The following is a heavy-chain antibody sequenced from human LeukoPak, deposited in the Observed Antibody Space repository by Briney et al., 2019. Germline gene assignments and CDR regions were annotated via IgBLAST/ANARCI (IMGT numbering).Heavy chain of an antibody. Sequence: ASVKVSCKASGYTFTCHYMHWVRQAPGQGLEWMGRINPNSGGTNYAQKFQGRVTMTRDTSITTAYIELSRLRSADTDVYYCARNDYATDYFDYWGQGTLVTVSS. CDR1: GYTFTCHY. J-gene: IGHJ4*02. CDR3: ARNDYATDYFDY. CDR2: INPNSGGT. V-gene: IGHV1-2*05. D-gene: IGHD1-1*01.